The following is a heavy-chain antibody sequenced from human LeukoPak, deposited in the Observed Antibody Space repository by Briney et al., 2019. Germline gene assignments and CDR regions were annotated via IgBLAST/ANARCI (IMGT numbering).Heavy chain of an antibody. CDR1: GGSIIGYY. J-gene: IGHJ4*02. CDR3: ARLLLVGATGYYFDY. V-gene: IGHV4-59*01. D-gene: IGHD1-26*01. CDR2: IYYSGNT. Sequence: SETLSLTCTVAGGSIIGYYWSWIRQPPGKGLEWIGYIYYSGNTNNNPSLKSRVTISLDTYKNQFSLKLSSVTAADTAVYYCARLLLVGATGYYFDYWGQGTLVTVCS.